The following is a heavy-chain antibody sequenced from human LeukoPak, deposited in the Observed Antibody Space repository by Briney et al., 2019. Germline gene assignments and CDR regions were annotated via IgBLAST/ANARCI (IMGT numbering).Heavy chain of an antibody. Sequence: GGSLRLSCAASGFTFSSYGMNWVRQAPGKGLEWLSSISSSSSYIYYADSVKGRFTISRDNAKNSLYLQMNSLRAEDTAVYYCARMYYDILTGFQYWGQGTLVTVSS. CDR1: GFTFSSYG. CDR3: ARMYYDILTGFQY. CDR2: ISSSSSYI. J-gene: IGHJ4*02. V-gene: IGHV3-21*01. D-gene: IGHD3-9*01.